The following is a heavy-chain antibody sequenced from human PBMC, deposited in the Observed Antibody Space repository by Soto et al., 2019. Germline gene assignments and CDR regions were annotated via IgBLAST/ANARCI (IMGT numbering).Heavy chain of an antibody. J-gene: IGHJ5*02. CDR3: ARAMGDPAAGDWFDP. CDR1: GYTFTSYA. Sequence: ASVKVSCKASGYTFTSYAMHWVRQAPGQRLEWMGWINAGNGNTKYSQKFQGRVTITRDTSASTAYMELSSLRSEDTAVYYCARAMGDPAAGDWFDPWGQGTLVTVSS. D-gene: IGHD6-13*01. CDR2: INAGNGNT. V-gene: IGHV1-3*01.